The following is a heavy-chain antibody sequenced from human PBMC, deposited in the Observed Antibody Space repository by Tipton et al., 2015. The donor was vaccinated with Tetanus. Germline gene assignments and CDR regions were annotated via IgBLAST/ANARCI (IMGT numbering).Heavy chain of an antibody. V-gene: IGHV3-9*01. CDR1: GFTFDDYA. CDR3: AKDWGDTAMVIDY. J-gene: IGHJ4*02. CDR2: ISWNSGSI. Sequence: SLRLSCAASGFTFDDYAMHWVRQAPGKGLEWVSGISWNSGSIGYADSAKGRFTISRDNAKNSLYLQMNSLRAEDTALYYCAKDWGDTAMVIDYWGQGTLVTVSS. D-gene: IGHD5-18*01.